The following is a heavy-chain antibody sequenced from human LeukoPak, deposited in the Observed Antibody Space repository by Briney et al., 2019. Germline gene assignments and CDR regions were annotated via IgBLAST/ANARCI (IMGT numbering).Heavy chain of an antibody. J-gene: IGHJ2*01. V-gene: IGHV3-23*01. CDR3: AKGLYCSSTSCYINWHFDL. CDR1: GFTFSSYA. D-gene: IGHD2-2*02. Sequence: GGSLRLSCAASGFTFSSYAMSWVRQAPGKGLEWVSAISGSGGHTYYADSVKGRFTISRDNSKNTLCLQMNSLRAEDTAVYYCAKGLYCSSTSCYINWHFDLWGRGTLVTVSS. CDR2: ISGSGGHT.